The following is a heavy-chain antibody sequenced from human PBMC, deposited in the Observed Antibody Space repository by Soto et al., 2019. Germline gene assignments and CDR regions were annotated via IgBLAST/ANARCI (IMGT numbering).Heavy chain of an antibody. D-gene: IGHD1-1*01. J-gene: IGHJ5*02. V-gene: IGHV4-4*07. CDR2: IYATGTT. CDR1: GASISGFY. CDR3: VRDGTKTLRDWFDP. Sequence: PSETLSLTCTVTGASISGFYWSWIRKSAGKGLEWIGRIYATGTTDYNPSLKSRVMMSVDTSKKQFSLKLRSVTAADTAVYYCVRDGTKTLRDWFDPWGQGISVTVSS.